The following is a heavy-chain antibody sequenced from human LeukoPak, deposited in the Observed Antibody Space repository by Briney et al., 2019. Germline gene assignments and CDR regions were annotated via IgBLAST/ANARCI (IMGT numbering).Heavy chain of an antibody. CDR1: GFTFSDYY. J-gene: IGHJ4*02. CDR3: ARASSYYGSGPYYFDY. CDR2: ISSSGSTI. V-gene: IGHV3-11*04. Sequence: SGGSLRLSCAASGFTFSDYYMSWIRQAPGKGLEWVSYISSSGSTIYYADSVKGRFTISRDNAKNSLYLQMNSLRAEDTAVYYCARASSYYGSGPYYFDYWGQGTLVTVSS. D-gene: IGHD3-10*01.